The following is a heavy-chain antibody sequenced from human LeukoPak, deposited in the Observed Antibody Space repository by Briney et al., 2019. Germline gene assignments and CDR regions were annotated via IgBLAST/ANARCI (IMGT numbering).Heavy chain of an antibody. CDR1: GFTFSSYS. CDR3: ARDLGYSSGWYD. V-gene: IGHV3-21*01. J-gene: IGHJ4*02. Sequence: GGSLRLSCAASGFTFSSYSMNWVRQAPGKGLEWVSSISSSSYIYYADSVKGRLTISRDNAKNSLYLQMNSLRAEDTAVYYCARDLGYSSGWYDWGQGTLVTVSS. CDR2: ISSSSYI. D-gene: IGHD6-19*01.